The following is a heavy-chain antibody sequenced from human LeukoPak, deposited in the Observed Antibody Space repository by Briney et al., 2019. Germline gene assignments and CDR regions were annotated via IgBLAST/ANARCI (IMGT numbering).Heavy chain of an antibody. V-gene: IGHV3-21*01. CDR2: ISSSSSYI. CDR3: ARADGRYFDWFRGKAMDV. Sequence: GGSLRLSCAASGFTVSNNYMSWVRQAPGKGLEWVSSISSSSSYIYYADSVKGRFTISRDNAKNSLYLQMNSLRAEDTAVYYCARADGRYFDWFRGKAMDVWGQGTTVTVSS. J-gene: IGHJ6*02. D-gene: IGHD3-9*01. CDR1: GFTVSNNY.